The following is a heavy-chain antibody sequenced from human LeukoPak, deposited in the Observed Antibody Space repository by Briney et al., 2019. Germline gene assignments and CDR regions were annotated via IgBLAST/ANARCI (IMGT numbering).Heavy chain of an antibody. V-gene: IGHV3-30*18. Sequence: PGGSLRLSCAASGFTFSSYGMHWVRQAPGKGLEWVAVISYDGSNKYYADSVKGRFTISRDNSKNTLYLQMNSLRAEDTAVYYCAKDRYYYDSSGPPDYWGQGTLVTVSS. CDR1: GFTFSSYG. J-gene: IGHJ4*02. CDR2: ISYDGSNK. CDR3: AKDRYYYDSSGPPDY. D-gene: IGHD3-22*01.